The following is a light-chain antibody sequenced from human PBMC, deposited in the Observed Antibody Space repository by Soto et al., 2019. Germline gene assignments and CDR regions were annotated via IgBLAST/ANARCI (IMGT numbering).Light chain of an antibody. Sequence: EIVLTQSPATLSLSPGERATLSCRASQSVSSYLAWYQQKPGQAPSLLIYDASNRATGIPARFSGSGSGTDFTLTISSLEPEDFAVYYCQQRSNWPLTSGGGTKVEIK. CDR1: QSVSSY. V-gene: IGKV3-11*01. J-gene: IGKJ4*01. CDR3: QQRSNWPLT. CDR2: DAS.